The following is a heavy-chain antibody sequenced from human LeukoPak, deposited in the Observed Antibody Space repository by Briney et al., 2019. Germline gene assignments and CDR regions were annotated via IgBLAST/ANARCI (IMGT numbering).Heavy chain of an antibody. Sequence: GGSLRLSCAASGFTFSSYAMSWVRQAPGKGLEWVSAISGSGGSTYYADSVKGRFTISIDNSKNTLYLQMNSLRAEDTAVYYCAKGLRYFDWLFYWGQGTLVTVSS. CDR1: GFTFSSYA. CDR3: AKGLRYFDWLFY. CDR2: ISGSGGST. V-gene: IGHV3-23*01. D-gene: IGHD3-9*01. J-gene: IGHJ4*02.